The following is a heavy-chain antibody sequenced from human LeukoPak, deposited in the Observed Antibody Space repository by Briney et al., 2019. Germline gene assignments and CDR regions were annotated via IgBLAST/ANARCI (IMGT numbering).Heavy chain of an antibody. J-gene: IGHJ6*03. V-gene: IGHV4-61*02. CDR1: GGSISSDSYS. CDR2: IYTTGST. Sequence: PSQTLSLTCAVSGGSISSDSYSWSWIRQPAGKGLEWIGRIYTTGSTNYNPSLKSRVTISVDTSKNQFSVKLSSVTAADTAVYYCARAPRMVRGVIMGTGYYYMDVWGKGTTVTISS. CDR3: ARAPRMVRGVIMGTGYYYMDV. D-gene: IGHD3-10*01.